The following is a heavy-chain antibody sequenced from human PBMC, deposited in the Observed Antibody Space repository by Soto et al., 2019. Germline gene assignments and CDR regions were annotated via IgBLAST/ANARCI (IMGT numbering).Heavy chain of an antibody. D-gene: IGHD5-12*01. CDR1: GYTXSDYY. CDR3: ARTEGVGLPLAPYGMDV. Sequence: SXKVSYKASGYTXSDYYIHLVRQAPGQGLEWIGWINPNSCGTNYAQKFQVMFTITSYTSTITAYIDLIMLISYYTSVYYFARTEGVGLPLAPYGMDVWGQGTTGTVS. V-gene: IGHV1-2*02. CDR2: INPNSCGT. J-gene: IGHJ6*02.